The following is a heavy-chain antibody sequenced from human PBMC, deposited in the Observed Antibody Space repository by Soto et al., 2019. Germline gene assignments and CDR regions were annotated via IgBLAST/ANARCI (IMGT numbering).Heavy chain of an antibody. V-gene: IGHV3-66*01. CDR1: EFSITNYY. CDR2: TYNTGNT. CDR3: TTKNGYVDPTEY. D-gene: IGHD6-13*01. J-gene: IGHJ4*02. Sequence: GGSLRLSCEASEFSITNYYMVWVRQATGKGLEWVSVTYNTGNTFYADSVNGRFIISRDDSRNTLSLQMNSLKTEDTAVYYCTTKNGYVDPTEYWGQGTLVTVSS.